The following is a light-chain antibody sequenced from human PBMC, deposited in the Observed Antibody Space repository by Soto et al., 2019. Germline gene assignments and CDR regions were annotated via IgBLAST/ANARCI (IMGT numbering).Light chain of an antibody. V-gene: IGLV2-14*01. CDR2: EVS. CDR3: SSYTSDTTVL. CDR1: SGDVGGYNY. Sequence: QSVLTQPASVSGSPGQSITISCTGTSGDVGGYNYVSWYQQHSGKVPKLIIYEVSKRPSGVSNRFSGSKSGNTASLTISGLQGEDESHYYCSSYTSDTTVLFGGGTKVTVL. J-gene: IGLJ2*01.